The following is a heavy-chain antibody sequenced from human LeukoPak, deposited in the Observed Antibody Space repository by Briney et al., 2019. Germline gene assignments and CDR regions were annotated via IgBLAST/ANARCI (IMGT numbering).Heavy chain of an antibody. V-gene: IGHV3-48*01. CDR1: GFTFSSYS. J-gene: IGHJ6*02. D-gene: IGHD3-10*01. Sequence: GGSLRLSCAASGFTFSSYSMNWVRQAPGKGLEWVSYISSSGSTIYYADSVKGRFTISRDNAKNSLYLQMNSLRAEDTAVYYCARDSLVRGLPPWYYYYGMDVWGQGTTVTVPS. CDR3: ARDSLVRGLPPWYYYYGMDV. CDR2: ISSSGSTI.